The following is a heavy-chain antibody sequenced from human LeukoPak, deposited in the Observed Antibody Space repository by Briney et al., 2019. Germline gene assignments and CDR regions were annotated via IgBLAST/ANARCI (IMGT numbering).Heavy chain of an antibody. J-gene: IGHJ4*02. Sequence: GGSLRLPCAASGFTFSSYAMIWVRQAPGKGLEWVSAISGSGGDTYYADSVKGRFTIFRDNSKNTVYLRMNSLRAEDTAVYYCAKDPWGSRGYFDYWGQGTLVTVSS. V-gene: IGHV3-23*01. CDR1: GFTFSSYA. CDR2: ISGSGGDT. D-gene: IGHD7-27*01. CDR3: AKDPWGSRGYFDY.